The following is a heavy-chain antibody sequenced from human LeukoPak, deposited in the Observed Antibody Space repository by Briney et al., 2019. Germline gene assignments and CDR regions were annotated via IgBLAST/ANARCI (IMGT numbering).Heavy chain of an antibody. CDR2: IVVGSGNT. CDR3: AADYDYVWGSYRSPY. D-gene: IGHD3-16*02. V-gene: IGHV1-58*02. J-gene: IGHJ4*02. Sequence: SVKVSCKASGFTFTSSAMQWVRQARGQRLEWIGWIVVGSGNTNYAQKFQERVTITRDMSTSTAYMELSSLRSEDTAVYYRAADYDYVWGSYRSPYWGQGTLVTVSS. CDR1: GFTFTSSA.